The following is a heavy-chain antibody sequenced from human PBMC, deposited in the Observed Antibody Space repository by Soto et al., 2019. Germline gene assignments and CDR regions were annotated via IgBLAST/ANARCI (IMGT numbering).Heavy chain of an antibody. CDR3: ARGYGRNFDY. J-gene: IGHJ4*02. V-gene: IGHV4-31*03. CDR1: GGSISTGGYY. Sequence: SETLSLTCTVSGGSISTGGYYWNWIRQHPGKGLEWIGYFYYSGSTYYNPSLKSRVTISVDTSKNQFSLKLSSVTAADTAVYYCARGYGRNFDYWGQGTLVTGSS. CDR2: FYYSGST. D-gene: IGHD5-18*01.